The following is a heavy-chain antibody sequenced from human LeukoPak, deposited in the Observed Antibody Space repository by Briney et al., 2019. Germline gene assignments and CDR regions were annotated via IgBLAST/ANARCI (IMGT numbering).Heavy chain of an antibody. Sequence: GGSLRLSCAASGFTFNSHWMHWVRQAPGKGLVWVSRISGDGRSTSYADSVKGRFTMSRDNAKRAAYLQMNGLSAEDTAVYYCVVNISSGTYGLFQPWGQGTLVTVSS. D-gene: IGHD6-6*01. CDR3: VVNISSGTYGLFQP. CDR2: ISGDGRST. V-gene: IGHV3-74*03. CDR1: GFTFNSHW. J-gene: IGHJ1*01.